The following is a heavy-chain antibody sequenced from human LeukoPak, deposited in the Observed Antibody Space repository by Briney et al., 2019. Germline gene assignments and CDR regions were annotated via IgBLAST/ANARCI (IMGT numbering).Heavy chain of an antibody. V-gene: IGHV3-30*02. CDR3: AKWPEGFKTQNRNFDY. Sequence: PGGSLRLSCAASGFTFSSYGMHWVRQAPGKGLEWVAFIRYDGSNKYYADSVKGRFTISRDNSKNTLYLQMNSLRAEDTAVYYCAKWPEGFKTQNRNFDYWGQGTLVTVSS. D-gene: IGHD2/OR15-2a*01. CDR1: GFTFSSYG. CDR2: IRYDGSNK. J-gene: IGHJ4*02.